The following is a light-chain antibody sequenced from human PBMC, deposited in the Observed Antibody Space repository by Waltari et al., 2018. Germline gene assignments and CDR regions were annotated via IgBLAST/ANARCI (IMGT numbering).Light chain of an antibody. CDR2: DVS. CDR3: CSRAGSSVV. V-gene: IGLV2-14*01. Sequence: QSALTQPAAVSASPGQSITISCTGTSSDGGGYNYVSWYQQHPGKAPKLMIYDVSKRPSGVSNRFSGSKSGNTASLTISGLQAEDEGSYHCCSRAGSSVVFGGGTKLTVL. CDR1: SSDGGGYNY. J-gene: IGLJ2*01.